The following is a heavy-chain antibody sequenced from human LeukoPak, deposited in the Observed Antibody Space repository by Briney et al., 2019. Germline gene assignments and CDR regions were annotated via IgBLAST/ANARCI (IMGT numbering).Heavy chain of an antibody. J-gene: IGHJ4*02. Sequence: GASVKVSCKASGYTFTSYGISWVRQAPGQGLEWMGWFSTYNGNTNYAQKLQGRVTMTTDTSTSTAYMELRSLRSDDTAVYYCARGMAAAGTFNFDYWGQGTLVTVSS. CDR3: ARGMAAAGTFNFDY. CDR1: GYTFTSYG. V-gene: IGHV1-18*01. CDR2: FSTYNGNT. D-gene: IGHD6-13*01.